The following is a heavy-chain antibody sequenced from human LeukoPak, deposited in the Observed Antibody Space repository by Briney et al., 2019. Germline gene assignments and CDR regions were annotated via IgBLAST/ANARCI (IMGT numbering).Heavy chain of an antibody. D-gene: IGHD3/OR15-3a*01. V-gene: IGHV1-8*01. J-gene: IGHJ5*02. CDR2: MNPNSGRA. CDR1: GYSFTSSTDSD. CDR3: ATRETIGPSPFDP. Sequence: ASVKVSCKASGYSFTSSTDSDANWVRQAPGQGLEWLGWMNPNSGRAGYAQRFQGRVTMTRNTSINTAYMELNSLTSDDTAVYYCATRETIGPSPFDPWGQGTLVTVSS.